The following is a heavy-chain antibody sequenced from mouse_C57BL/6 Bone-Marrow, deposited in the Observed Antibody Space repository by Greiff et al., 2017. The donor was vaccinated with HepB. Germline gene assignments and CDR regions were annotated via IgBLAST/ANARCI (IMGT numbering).Heavy chain of an antibody. V-gene: IGHV5-17*01. Sequence: EVKLMESGGGLVKPGGSLKLSCAASGFTFSDYGMHWVRQAPEKGLEWVAYISSGSGTIYYEDTVKGRFTISKDNAKNTLFLQMTSLRSEDTAMYYCARDPSDYGSSPFAYWGQGTLVTVSA. CDR1: GFTFSDYG. CDR3: ARDPSDYGSSPFAY. J-gene: IGHJ3*01. D-gene: IGHD1-1*01. CDR2: ISSGSGTI.